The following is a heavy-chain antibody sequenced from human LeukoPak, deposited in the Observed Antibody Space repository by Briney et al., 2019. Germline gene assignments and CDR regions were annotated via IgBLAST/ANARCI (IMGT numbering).Heavy chain of an antibody. CDR1: GFTFSSYW. CDR3: ARSSGSSEDV. V-gene: IGHV3-7*01. J-gene: IGHJ6*04. D-gene: IGHD6-6*01. Sequence: GGSLRLSCAASGFTFSSYWMNWVRQAPGKGLEWVANMNHDGSEKYHIDSVKGRFTISRDNAKNSLYLQMNSLRAEDTAVYYCARSSGSSEDVWGKGTTVTVSS. CDR2: MNHDGSEK.